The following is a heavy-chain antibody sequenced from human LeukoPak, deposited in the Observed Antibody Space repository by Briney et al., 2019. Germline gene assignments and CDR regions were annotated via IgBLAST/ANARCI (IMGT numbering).Heavy chain of an antibody. CDR3: AGLAEGTIAAAD. J-gene: IGHJ4*02. V-gene: IGHV3-48*04. CDR2: ISSSSSTI. D-gene: IGHD6-13*01. Sequence: GGSLRLSCAASGFTFSSYSMNWVRQAPGPGLEWVSYISSSSSTIYYADSVKGRFTISRDNAKNSLYLQMNSLRAGDTAVYYCAGLAEGTIAAADWGQGTLVTVS. CDR1: GFTFSSYS.